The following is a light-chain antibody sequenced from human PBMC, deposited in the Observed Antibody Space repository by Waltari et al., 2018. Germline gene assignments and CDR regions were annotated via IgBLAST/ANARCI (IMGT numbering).Light chain of an antibody. V-gene: IGLV2-14*03. CDR1: SSDVGAYAY. J-gene: IGLJ1*01. Sequence: QSALTQPASVSGSPGQAITISCPGTSSDVGAYAYVSWYRQLPGKAPELMISDVSRRPSGISDRFSGSKSGDTASLTISGLQAEDEADYYCSSMISGGPLVFGSGTQVTVL. CDR3: SSMISGGPLV. CDR2: DVS.